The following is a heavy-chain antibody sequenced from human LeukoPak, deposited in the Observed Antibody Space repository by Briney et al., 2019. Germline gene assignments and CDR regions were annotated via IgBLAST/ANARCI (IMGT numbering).Heavy chain of an antibody. D-gene: IGHD3-22*01. CDR2: INHSGST. V-gene: IGHV4-34*01. J-gene: IGHJ4*02. CDR1: GGSFSGYY. Sequence: SETLSLTCAVYGGSFSGYYWSWIRQPPGEGLEWIGEINHSGSTNYNPSLKSRVTISVDTSKNQFSLKLSSVTAADTAVYYCARVWAYYYEAQNWGQGTLVTVSS. CDR3: ARVWAYYYEAQN.